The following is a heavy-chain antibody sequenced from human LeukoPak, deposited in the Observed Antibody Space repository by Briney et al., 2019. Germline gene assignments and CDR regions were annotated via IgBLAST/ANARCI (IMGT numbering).Heavy chain of an antibody. CDR1: GFTFCNYA. CDR3: ASDSGFSGYQRGEY. Sequence: GRSLRLSCAASGFTFCNYAIHWVPQAPGKGLEWVAVISYDGSNKYYADSVKGRFTISRDSYKNTRYLQMNSLSAEDTAVYYCASDSGFSGYQRGEYWGRAALLTVRS. J-gene: IGHJ4*02. V-gene: IGHV3-30*04. D-gene: IGHD6-13*01. CDR2: ISYDGSNK.